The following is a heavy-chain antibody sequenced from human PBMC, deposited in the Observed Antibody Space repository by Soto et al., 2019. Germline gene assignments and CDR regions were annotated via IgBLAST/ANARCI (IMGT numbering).Heavy chain of an antibody. Sequence: GGSLRLSCAASGFTFSSYAMSWVRQAPGKGLEWVSAISGSGGSTYYADSVKGRFTIPRDNSKNTLYLQMNSLRAEDTAVYYCAKDRVATIRIYYFDYWGQGTLVTVSS. CDR1: GFTFSSYA. CDR3: AKDRVATIRIYYFDY. CDR2: ISGSGGST. J-gene: IGHJ4*02. V-gene: IGHV3-23*01. D-gene: IGHD5-12*01.